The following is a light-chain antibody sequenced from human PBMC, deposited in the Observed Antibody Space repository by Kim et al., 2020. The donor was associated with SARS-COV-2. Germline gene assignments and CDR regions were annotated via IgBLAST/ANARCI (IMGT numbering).Light chain of an antibody. CDR3: QAWDSSIYV. V-gene: IGLV3-1*01. CDR2: RDN. CDR1: KLGDKY. Sequence: VSPGQTASITCSGDKLGDKYASWYQQKPCQSPVVVIFRDNRRPSGFPERFAGSNSGKTATLTISGTHAMDEADYYCQAWDSSIYVFGTGTKVTVL. J-gene: IGLJ1*01.